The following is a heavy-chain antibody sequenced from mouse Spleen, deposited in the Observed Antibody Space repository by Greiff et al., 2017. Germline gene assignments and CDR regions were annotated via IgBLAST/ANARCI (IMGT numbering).Heavy chain of an antibody. V-gene: IGHV5-9-3*01. CDR3: ARSGYFDY. CDR2: ISSGGGNT. D-gene: IGHD4-1*01. J-gene: IGHJ2*01. Sequence: EVQLVESGGGLVKLGGSLKLSCAASGFTFSSYAMSWVRQTPEKRLEWVATISSGGGNTYYPDSVKGRFTISRDNAKNTLYLQMSSLKSEDTAMYYCARSGYFDYWGQGTTLTVSS. CDR1: GFTFSSYA.